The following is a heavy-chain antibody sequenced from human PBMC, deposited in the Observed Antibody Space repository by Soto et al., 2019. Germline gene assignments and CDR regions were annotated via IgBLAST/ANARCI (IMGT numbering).Heavy chain of an antibody. CDR2: IYYSGST. CDR1: GGSISSGGYY. V-gene: IGHV4-31*03. CDR3: ARGFLGATITI. D-gene: IGHD5-12*01. J-gene: IGHJ4*02. Sequence: QAQLQESGPGLVKPSQTLSLTCTVSGGSISSGGYYWSWIRQHPGKGLEWIGYIYYSGSTYYNPSLKSRVTISVDTYKNQFSLKLSSVTAADTAVYYCARGFLGATITIWGQGTLVTVSS.